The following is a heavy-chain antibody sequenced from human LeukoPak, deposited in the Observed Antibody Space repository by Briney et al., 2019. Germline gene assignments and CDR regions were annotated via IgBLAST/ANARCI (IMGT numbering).Heavy chain of an antibody. J-gene: IGHJ5*02. CDR1: GYSINSGYY. CDR2: IYYSGST. D-gene: IGHD6-13*01. Sequence: SETLSLTCTVSGYSINSGYYWSWIRQPPGKRLEWIGSIYYSGSTYSNPTLKSRLTISVDTSKNQISLNLTSVTAADAAVYYCARGGRIAAARPHWFDPWGQGTLVTVSS. V-gene: IGHV4-38-2*02. CDR3: ARGGRIAAARPHWFDP.